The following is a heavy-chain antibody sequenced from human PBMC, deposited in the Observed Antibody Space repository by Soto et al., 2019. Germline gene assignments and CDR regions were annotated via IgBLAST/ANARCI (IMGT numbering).Heavy chain of an antibody. CDR3: ARDAEYSSGWTYYYYYYGMDV. D-gene: IGHD6-19*01. CDR1: GFTFSSYA. CDR2: ISYDGSNK. V-gene: IGHV3-30-3*01. J-gene: IGHJ6*02. Sequence: GGSLRLSCAASGFTFSSYAMHWVRQAPGKGLEWVAVISYDGSNKYYADSVKGRFTISRDNSKNTLYLQMNSLRAEDTAVYYCARDAEYSSGWTYYYYYYGMDVWGQGTTVTVSS.